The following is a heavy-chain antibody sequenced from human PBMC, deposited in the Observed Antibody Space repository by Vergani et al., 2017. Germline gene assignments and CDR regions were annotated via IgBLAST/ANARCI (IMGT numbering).Heavy chain of an antibody. V-gene: IGHV3-30*01. Sequence: QVQLVESGGGVVQPGRSLRLSCVVSEFTFSNYAIHWVRQAPGKGLEWVTGISYDGRSKYHEDSVKGRFTISRDQSNNTLYLQMNSLRPEDTAVYYCVRDSSPVPYGQCDYWGQGTLGTGSS. CDR3: VRDSSPVPYGQCDY. J-gene: IGHJ4*02. CDR1: EFTFSNYA. CDR2: ISYDGRSK. D-gene: IGHD6-19*01.